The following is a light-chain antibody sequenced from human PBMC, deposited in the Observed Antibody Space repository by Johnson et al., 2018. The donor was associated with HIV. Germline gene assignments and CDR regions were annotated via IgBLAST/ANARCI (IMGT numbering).Light chain of an antibody. V-gene: IGLV1-51*02. CDR2: ENN. CDR1: SSNIGNNY. CDR3: GTWDSSLSASV. J-gene: IGLJ1*01. Sequence: HSVLTQPPSVSAAPGQKVTISCSGSSSNIGNNYVSWYQQLPGTAPKLLIYENNKRPSGIPDRFSGSKSGTSATLGLPGLQTGDEAEYYCGTWDSSLSASVFGTGTKVTVL.